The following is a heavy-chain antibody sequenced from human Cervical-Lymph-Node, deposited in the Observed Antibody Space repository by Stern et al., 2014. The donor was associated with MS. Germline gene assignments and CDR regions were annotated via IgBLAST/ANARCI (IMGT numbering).Heavy chain of an antibody. CDR2: TIPILGLP. CDR1: GGTFSSSYA. Sequence: QVQLVESGAEVKKPGSSVNVSCKASGGTFSSSYAITWMRQAPGQGLEWMGRTIPILGLPYYAQKFQGRVTITADTSTSTAYMGLSSLRSEDTAVYYCARGVVSNRAAATLHNLFDPWGQGTLVTVSS. CDR3: ARGVVSNRAAATLHNLFDP. V-gene: IGHV1-69*09. J-gene: IGHJ5*02. D-gene: IGHD2-15*01.